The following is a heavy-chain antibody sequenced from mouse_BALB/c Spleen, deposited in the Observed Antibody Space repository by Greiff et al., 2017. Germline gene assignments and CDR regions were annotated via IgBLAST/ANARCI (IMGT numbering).Heavy chain of an antibody. CDR3: ASGDGNYDY. V-gene: IGHV1-12*01. CDR1: GYTFTSYN. CDR2: IYPGNGDT. Sequence: QVQLQQPGAELVKPGASVKMSCKASGYTFTSYNMHWVKQTPGQGLEWIGAIYPGNGDTSYNQKFKGKATLTADKSSSTAYMQLSSLTSEDSAVYYCASGDGNYDYWGQGTTLTVSS. D-gene: IGHD2-1*01. J-gene: IGHJ2*01.